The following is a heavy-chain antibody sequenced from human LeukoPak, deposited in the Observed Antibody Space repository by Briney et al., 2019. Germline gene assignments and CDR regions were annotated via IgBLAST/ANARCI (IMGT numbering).Heavy chain of an antibody. V-gene: IGHV4-59*12. D-gene: IGHD6-19*01. CDR2: IYYSGST. J-gene: IGHJ5*02. Sequence: SETLSLTCTVSGGSISSYYWSWIRQPPGKGLEWIGYIYYSGSTNYNPSLKSRVTISVDTSKNQFSLKLSSVTAADTAVYYCARGVGSGWYNWFDPWGQGTLVTVSS. CDR3: ARGVGSGWYNWFDP. CDR1: GGSISSYY.